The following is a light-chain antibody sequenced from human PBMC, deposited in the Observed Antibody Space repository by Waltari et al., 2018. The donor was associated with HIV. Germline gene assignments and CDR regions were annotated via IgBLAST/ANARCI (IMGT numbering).Light chain of an antibody. J-gene: IGLJ2*01. CDR1: RPNIGAGYD. Sequence: QSVLTPPPSVSGAPGQRVPISCTGSRPNIGAGYDVHWYQTLPGHTPQLLIYGNTNRPSGVPDRFSGSKSGTSASLAITGLQAEDEADYYCQSYDSSLSASVFGEGTKLTVL. CDR3: QSYDSSLSASV. CDR2: GNT. V-gene: IGLV1-40*01.